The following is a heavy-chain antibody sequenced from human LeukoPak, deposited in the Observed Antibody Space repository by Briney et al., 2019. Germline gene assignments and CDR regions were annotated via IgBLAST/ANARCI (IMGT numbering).Heavy chain of an antibody. CDR3: AKAGYCSSTSCLHGLFDY. Sequence: PGGSLRLSCAASGFIFSSYAMSWVRQAPGKGLEWVSAVSGTGGSAYYVDSVKGRFTISRDNSKNTLYLQMNSLRAEDTAMYYCAKAGYCSSTSCLHGLFDYWGQGTLVTVSS. V-gene: IGHV3-23*01. CDR2: VSGTGGSA. J-gene: IGHJ4*02. D-gene: IGHD2-2*01. CDR1: GFIFSSYA.